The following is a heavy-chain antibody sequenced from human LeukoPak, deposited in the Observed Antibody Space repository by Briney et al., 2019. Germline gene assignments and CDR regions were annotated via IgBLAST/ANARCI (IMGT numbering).Heavy chain of an antibody. D-gene: IGHD6-6*01. J-gene: IGHJ4*02. CDR1: GGSISSYY. CDR2: IYYSGST. V-gene: IGHV4-59*01. CDR3: AREGGIAARPFDY. Sequence: SETLSLTCTVSGGSISSYYWSWVRQPPGKGLEWIGYIYYSGSTNYNPSLKSRVTISVDTSKNPFSLKLSSVTAADTAVYYCAREGGIAARPFDYWGQGTLVTVSS.